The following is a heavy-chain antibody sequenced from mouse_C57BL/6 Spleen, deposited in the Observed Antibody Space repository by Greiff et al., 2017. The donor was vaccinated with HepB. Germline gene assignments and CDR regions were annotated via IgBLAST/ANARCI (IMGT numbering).Heavy chain of an antibody. Sequence: EVQRVESGGGLVKPGGSLKLSCAASGFTFSDYGMHWVRQAPEKGLEWVAYISSGSSTIYYADTVKGRFTISRDNAKNTLFLQMTSLMSEDTAMYYCARRYYGSSYWYFDVWGTGTTVTVSS. J-gene: IGHJ1*03. CDR2: ISSGSSTI. D-gene: IGHD1-1*01. V-gene: IGHV5-17*01. CDR1: GFTFSDYG. CDR3: ARRYYGSSYWYFDV.